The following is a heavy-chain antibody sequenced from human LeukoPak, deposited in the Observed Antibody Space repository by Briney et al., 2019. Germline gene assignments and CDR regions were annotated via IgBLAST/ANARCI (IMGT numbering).Heavy chain of an antibody. D-gene: IGHD6-13*01. Sequence: SQTLSLTCTVSGGSISSGGYYWSWIRQPPGKGLEWIGYIYYSGSTYYNPSLKSRVTISVDTSKNQFSLKLSSVTAADTAVYYCARAELTAAGWFDPWGQGTLVTVSS. CDR3: ARAELTAAGWFDP. V-gene: IGHV4-31*03. J-gene: IGHJ5*02. CDR2: IYYSGST. CDR1: GGSISSGGYY.